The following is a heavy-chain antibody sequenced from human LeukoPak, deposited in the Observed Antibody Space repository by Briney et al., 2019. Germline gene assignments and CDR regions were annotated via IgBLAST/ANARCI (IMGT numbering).Heavy chain of an antibody. V-gene: IGHV4-59*01. CDR3: ARYAKGYFDY. D-gene: IGHD2-8*01. CDR1: GGSISSYY. J-gene: IGHJ4*02. CDR2: IYYSGST. Sequence: SETLSLTCTVSGGSISSYYWSWIRQPPGKGLEWIGYIYYSGSTNYNPSLKSRVTISVDTSKNQFSLKLSSVTAADTAVYYCARYAKGYFDYWGQGTLVTVSS.